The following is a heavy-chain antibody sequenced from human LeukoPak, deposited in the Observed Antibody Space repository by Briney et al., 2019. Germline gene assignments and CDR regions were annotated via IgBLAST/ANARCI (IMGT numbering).Heavy chain of an antibody. D-gene: IGHD4-17*01. Sequence: PSETLSLTCTVSGGSISSGGYYWSWIRQHPGEGLEWIGYIYYSGSTYYNPSLKSRVTISVDTSKNQFSLKLSSVTAADTAVYYCATRKPNYGDYSSVFDYWGQGTLVTVSS. CDR2: IYYSGST. CDR1: GGSISSGGYY. V-gene: IGHV4-31*03. J-gene: IGHJ4*02. CDR3: ATRKPNYGDYSSVFDY.